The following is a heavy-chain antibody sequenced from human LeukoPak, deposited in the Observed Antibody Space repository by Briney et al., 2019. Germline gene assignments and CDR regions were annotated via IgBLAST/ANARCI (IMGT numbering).Heavy chain of an antibody. CDR1: GFTFSNYA. D-gene: IGHD3-10*01. CDR3: AKGIGYYGSGSYFDY. J-gene: IGHJ4*02. V-gene: IGHV3-23*01. Sequence: SGGSLSLSCAASGFTFSNYAMNWVRQAPGKGLEWVAAISGSGGSTYYADSVKGRFTISRDNSKNTLYLQMNSLRAEDTAVYYCAKGIGYYGSGSYFDYWGQGTLVTVSS. CDR2: ISGSGGST.